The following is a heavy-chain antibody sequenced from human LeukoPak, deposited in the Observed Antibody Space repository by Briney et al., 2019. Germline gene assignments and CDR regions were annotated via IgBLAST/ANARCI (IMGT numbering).Heavy chain of an antibody. Sequence: GGSLRLSCAASGFTFSSFWMSWVRQAPGKGLEWVANIKQDGSDKYYVDSVKGRFTISRDNAKNSLYLQMNSLRAEDAAVYYCAKFASLLRYFDWLPPYGMDVWGQGTTVTVSS. CDR3: AKFASLLRYFDWLPPYGMDV. V-gene: IGHV3-7*05. J-gene: IGHJ6*02. CDR2: IKQDGSDK. CDR1: GFTFSSFW. D-gene: IGHD3-9*01.